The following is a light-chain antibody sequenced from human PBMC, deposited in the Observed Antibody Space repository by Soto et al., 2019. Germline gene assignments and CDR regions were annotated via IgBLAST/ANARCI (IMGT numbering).Light chain of an antibody. Sequence: DIPMTQSPSSLSASVGDRVTITCRASLPISNYLAWYQQKPGKIQNHLIYAASTLQAGVPSRFSGSGSGTDFTLAISSRQPEDFAASYCQKYNSAPFTFGGGTNVEIK. CDR2: AAS. CDR1: LPISNY. CDR3: QKYNSAPFT. V-gene: IGKV1-27*01. J-gene: IGKJ4*01.